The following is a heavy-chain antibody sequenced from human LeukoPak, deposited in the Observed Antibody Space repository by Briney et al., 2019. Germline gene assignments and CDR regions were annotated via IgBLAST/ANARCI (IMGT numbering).Heavy chain of an antibody. D-gene: IGHD2-2*02. V-gene: IGHV3-11*01. Sequence: GGSLRLSCIASGFTFGDYAMSWIRQAPGKGLEWVSYISSSGSTIYYADSVKGRFTISRDNAKNSLYLQMNSLRAEDTAVYYCARDGDCSSTSCYTLLTRYYGMDVWGQGTTVTVSS. CDR3: ARDGDCSSTSCYTLLTRYYGMDV. CDR2: ISSSGSTI. J-gene: IGHJ6*02. CDR1: GFTFGDYA.